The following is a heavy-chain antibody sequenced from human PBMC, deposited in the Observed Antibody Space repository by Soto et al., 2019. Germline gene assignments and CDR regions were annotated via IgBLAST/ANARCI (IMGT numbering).Heavy chain of an antibody. J-gene: IGHJ4*02. V-gene: IGHV1-18*01. CDR3: TLDYYDSSGYYY. CDR1: GYTFTSYG. Sequence: ASVKVSCKASGYTFTSYGISWVRQAPGQGLEWMGWISAYNGNTNYAQKLQGGVTMTTDTSTSTAYMELRSLRSDDTAVYYCTLDYYDSSGYYYWGQGTLVTVSS. CDR2: ISAYNGNT. D-gene: IGHD3-22*01.